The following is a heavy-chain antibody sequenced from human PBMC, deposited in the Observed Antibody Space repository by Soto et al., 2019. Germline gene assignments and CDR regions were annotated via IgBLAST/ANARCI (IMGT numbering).Heavy chain of an antibody. V-gene: IGHV5-51*01. CDR2: IYPSDPDT. Sequence: GESLKISCKGSGYSFNYYWISWVRQMPGKGLEWMGIIYPSDPDTRYSPSFQGQVTISADKSISTAYLQWSSLKASDTALYYCARPAAAGTYYYHYGMDVWGQGTPVTVSS. D-gene: IGHD6-13*01. CDR1: GYSFNYYW. CDR3: ARPAAAGTYYYHYGMDV. J-gene: IGHJ6*02.